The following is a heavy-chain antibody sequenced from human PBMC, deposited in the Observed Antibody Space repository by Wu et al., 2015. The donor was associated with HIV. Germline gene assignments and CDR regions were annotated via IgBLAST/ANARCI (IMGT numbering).Heavy chain of an antibody. D-gene: IGHD6-19*01. CDR1: GYTSTGHY. CDR3: ARPAVAGNFDAFDI. V-gene: IGHV1-2*02. J-gene: IGHJ3*02. CDR2: MNPNSGGT. Sequence: QVQLLQSGAEVKKPGASVKVSCQTSGYTSTGHYTHWVRQAPGQRPEWMGWMNPNSGGTTYAPKFQGRVTMTRDTSTSTAYLELNSLRSDDTAVYYCARPAVAGNFDAFDIWGQGTMVTVSS.